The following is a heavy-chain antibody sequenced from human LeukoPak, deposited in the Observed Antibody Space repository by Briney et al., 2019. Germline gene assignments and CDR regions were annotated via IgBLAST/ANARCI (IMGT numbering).Heavy chain of an antibody. CDR3: GVHWGSGYYFDL. V-gene: IGHV1-2*02. CDR1: GFTFTDHY. Sequence: ASVKVSCKASGFTFTDHYVHWVRQTPGQGLEWMGWINPESGDTNYAQKFQGRVTMTRDTSIVAAYMELSSLSSDDTGVYHCGVHWGSGYYFDLWGRGILVTVSS. J-gene: IGHJ2*01. D-gene: IGHD7-27*01. CDR2: INPESGDT.